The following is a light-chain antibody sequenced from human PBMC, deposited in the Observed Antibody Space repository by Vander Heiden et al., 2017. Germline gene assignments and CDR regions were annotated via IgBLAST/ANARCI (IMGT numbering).Light chain of an antibody. CDR2: YNI. V-gene: IGLV1-44*01. CDR1: SSNLGSNA. J-gene: IGLJ2*01. Sequence: QSVLTQPPSASGTPGPRGTIFCSGGSSNLGSNAVNWSQQLPETAPKLLIYYNIQRLSWVPDRFSVAKSGTSASLAISGLQAEDEATYYCAAWDDSLNGVVFGGGTKVTVL. CDR3: AAWDDSLNGVV.